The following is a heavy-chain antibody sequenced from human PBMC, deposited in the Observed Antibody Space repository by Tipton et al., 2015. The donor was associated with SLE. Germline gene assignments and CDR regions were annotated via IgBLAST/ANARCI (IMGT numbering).Heavy chain of an antibody. CDR1: GDSVKSRY. Sequence: LRLSCTVSGDSVKSRYWIWVRQPAGRGLEWLAYRFHDGNINYNPSLQSRVTISADTSKNQLSLKLNSVTAADTATYYCARDDRWNAPGWWFDPWGQGTLVTVSS. D-gene: IGHD1-1*01. CDR3: ARDDRWNAPGWWFDP. J-gene: IGHJ5*02. V-gene: IGHV4-59*02. CDR2: RFHDGNI.